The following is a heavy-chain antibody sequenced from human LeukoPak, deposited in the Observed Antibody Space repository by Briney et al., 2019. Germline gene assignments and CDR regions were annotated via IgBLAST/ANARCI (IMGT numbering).Heavy chain of an antibody. V-gene: IGHV4-31*11. CDR1: GGSFSGYY. CDR2: IYYSGST. CDR3: ARDPKDDSSGYYYYAFDI. D-gene: IGHD3-22*01. J-gene: IGHJ3*02. Sequence: SETLSLTCAVYGGSFSGYYWSWIRQHPGKGLEWIGYIYYSGSTYYNPSLKSRVTISVDTSKNQFSLKLSSVTAADTAVYYCARDPKDDSSGYYYYAFDIWGQGTMVTVSS.